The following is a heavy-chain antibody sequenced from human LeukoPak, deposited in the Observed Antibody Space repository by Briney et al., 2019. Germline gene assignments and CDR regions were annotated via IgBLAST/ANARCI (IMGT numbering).Heavy chain of an antibody. V-gene: IGHV1-2*02. Sequence: GASVKVSCKASGYTFTGYYMHWVRQAPGQGLEWMGWINPNSGGTNYAQKFQGRVTMTRDTSISTAYMELSSLRSEDTAVYYCARATHYDSSGYYYGAFDIWGQGTMVTVSS. D-gene: IGHD3-22*01. J-gene: IGHJ3*02. CDR1: GYTFTGYY. CDR2: INPNSGGT. CDR3: ARATHYDSSGYYYGAFDI.